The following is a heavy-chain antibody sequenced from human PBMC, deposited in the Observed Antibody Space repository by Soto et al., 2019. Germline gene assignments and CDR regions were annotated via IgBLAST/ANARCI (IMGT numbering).Heavy chain of an antibody. CDR3: ARAQQLVQEIWFDP. CDR1: GFTFSSYA. Sequence: GGSLRLSCAASGFTFSSYAMHWVRQAPGKGLEWVAVISYDGSNKYYADSVKGRFTISRDNSKNTLYLQMNSLRAEDTAVYYCARAQQLVQEIWFDPWGQGTLVTVSS. J-gene: IGHJ5*02. D-gene: IGHD6-13*01. CDR2: ISYDGSNK. V-gene: IGHV3-30-3*01.